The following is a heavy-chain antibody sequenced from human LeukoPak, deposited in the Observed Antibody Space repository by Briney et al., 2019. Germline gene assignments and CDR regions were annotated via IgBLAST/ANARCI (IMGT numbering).Heavy chain of an antibody. V-gene: IGHV4-34*01. Sequence: SETLSLTCAVYGGSFSGYYWSWIRQPPGKGLEWIGEINHSGSTNYNPSLKSRVTISVDTSKNQFSLKLSSVTAADTAVYYCARSQWLARFDYWGQGTLVTVSS. J-gene: IGHJ4*02. D-gene: IGHD6-19*01. CDR2: INHSGST. CDR3: ARSQWLARFDY. CDR1: GGSFSGYY.